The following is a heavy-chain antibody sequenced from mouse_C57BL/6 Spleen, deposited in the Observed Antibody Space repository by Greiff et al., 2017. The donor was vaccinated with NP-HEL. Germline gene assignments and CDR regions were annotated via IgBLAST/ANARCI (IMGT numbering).Heavy chain of an antibody. V-gene: IGHV5-9-1*02. CDR3: TRDHGKGAY. J-gene: IGHJ3*01. CDR2: ISSGGDYI. CDR1: GFTFSSYA. Sequence: EVKLMESGEGLVKPGGSLKLSCAASGFTFSSYAMSWVRQTPEKRLEWVAYISSGGDYIYYADTVKGRFTISRDNARNTLYLQMSSLKSEDTAMYYCTRDHGKGAYWGQGTLVTVSA. D-gene: IGHD2-1*01.